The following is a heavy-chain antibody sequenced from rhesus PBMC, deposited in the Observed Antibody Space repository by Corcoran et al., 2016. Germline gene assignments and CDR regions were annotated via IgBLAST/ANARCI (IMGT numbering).Heavy chain of an antibody. J-gene: IGHJ4*01. CDR3: ARPLDRVTTGFDY. CDR1: GGSISDDYY. CDR2: IYGDGGGT. V-gene: IGHV4-106*01. Sequence: QVQLQESGPGLVKPSETLSLTCAVSGGSISDDYYWSWIRQPPGKGLEWIGYIYGDGGGTNCYPSLKNRVTISIDTSKNQLFLKLSSVTAADTAVYYCARPLDRVTTGFDYWGQGVLVTVSS. D-gene: IGHD4-23*01.